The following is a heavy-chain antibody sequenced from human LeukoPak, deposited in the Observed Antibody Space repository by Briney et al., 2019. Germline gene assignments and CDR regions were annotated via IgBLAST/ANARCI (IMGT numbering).Heavy chain of an antibody. CDR3: AREGPRGNSQFDY. CDR1: GFTFSNYG. V-gene: IGHV3-33*01. J-gene: IGHJ4*02. Sequence: GGSLRLTCTASGFTFSNYGMHWVRQAPGKGLEWVALIWYDGSNKYYTDSVKGRLTISRDNSKNTLYLQMNSLRAEDTAIYYCAREGPRGNSQFDYWGQGTLVTVSS. CDR2: IWYDGSNK. D-gene: IGHD2/OR15-2a*01.